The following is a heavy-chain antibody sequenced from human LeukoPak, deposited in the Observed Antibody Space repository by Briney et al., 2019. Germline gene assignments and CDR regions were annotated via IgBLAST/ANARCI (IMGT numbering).Heavy chain of an antibody. J-gene: IGHJ4*02. CDR2: IYYSGST. D-gene: IGHD6-13*01. V-gene: IGHV4-39*01. Sequence: KPSETLSLTCTVSGGSISSSSYYWGWIRQPPGKGLEWIGSIYYSGSTYYNPSLKSRVTISVDTSKNQFSLKLSSVTAADTAVYYCATIAAAETLIFDYWGQGTLVTVSS. CDR1: GGSISSSSYY. CDR3: ATIAAAETLIFDY.